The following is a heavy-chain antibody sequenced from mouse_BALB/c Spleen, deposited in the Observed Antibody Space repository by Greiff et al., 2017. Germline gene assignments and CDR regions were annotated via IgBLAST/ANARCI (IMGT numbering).Heavy chain of an antibody. CDR1: GYSFTGYN. V-gene: IGHV1S135*01. CDR3: ARGDWFAY. Sequence: EVQLQQSGPELGKPGASVKISCKASGYSFTGYNMYWVKQSHRKSLEWIGYIDPYNGGTSCNQKSKGKATLTVDKSSSTAYMHLNSLTSEDSAIYCCARGDWFAYWGQGTLVTVSA. CDR2: IDPYNGGT. J-gene: IGHJ3*01.